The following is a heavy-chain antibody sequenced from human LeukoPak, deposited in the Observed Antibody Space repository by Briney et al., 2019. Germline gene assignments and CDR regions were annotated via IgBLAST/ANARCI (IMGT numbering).Heavy chain of an antibody. J-gene: IGHJ4*02. CDR1: GFTFSSYW. D-gene: IGHD5-18*01. Sequence: GGSLRLSCAASGFTFSSYWMHWVRQAPGKGLVWVSRINSDGSSTSYADSVKGRFTISRDNAKNTLYLQMNSLRAEDTAVYYCARESRSWVTAMVNYFDYWGQGTLVTVSS. CDR2: INSDGSST. CDR3: ARESRSWVTAMVNYFDY. V-gene: IGHV3-74*01.